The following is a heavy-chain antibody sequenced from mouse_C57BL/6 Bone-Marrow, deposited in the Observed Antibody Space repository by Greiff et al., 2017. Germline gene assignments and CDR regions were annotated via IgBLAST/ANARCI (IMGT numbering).Heavy chain of an antibody. Sequence: EVKLVESGGDLVKPGGSLKLSCAASGFTFSSYGMSWVRQTPDKRLEWVATISRGGSYTYYPDSVKERFTISRDNAKNTLYMQMSSLKSEDTAMDYCVKHSTTYNNDMGYWGQGTSVTVSS. V-gene: IGHV5-6*02. CDR1: GFTFSSYG. CDR3: VKHSTTYNNDMGY. D-gene: IGHD1-3*01. CDR2: ISRGGSYT. J-gene: IGHJ4*01.